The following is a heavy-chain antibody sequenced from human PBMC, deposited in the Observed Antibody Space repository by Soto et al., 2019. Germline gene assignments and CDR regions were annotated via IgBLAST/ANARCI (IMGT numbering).Heavy chain of an antibody. V-gene: IGHV4-59*08. J-gene: IGHJ3*02. CDR1: GGSISSYY. D-gene: IGHD5-12*01. Sequence: SETLSLTCTVSGGSISSYYWSWIRQPPGKGLEWIGYIYYSGSTNYNPSLKSRVTISVDTSKNQFSRKLSSVTAADTAVYYCARRRDGYNQFAFDIWGQGTMVTVSS. CDR2: IYYSGST. CDR3: ARRRDGYNQFAFDI.